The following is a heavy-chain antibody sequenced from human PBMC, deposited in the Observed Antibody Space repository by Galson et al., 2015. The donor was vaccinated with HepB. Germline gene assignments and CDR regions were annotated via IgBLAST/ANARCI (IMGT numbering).Heavy chain of an antibody. V-gene: IGHV3-53*01. Sequence: SLRLSCAASGFTVSSNYMSWVRQAPGKGLEWVSVIYSGGSTYYADSVKGRFTISRDNSKNTLYLQMSSLRAEDTAVYYCAKDRSAWEIYGMDVWGQGTTVTVSS. D-gene: IGHD1-14*01. CDR2: IYSGGST. CDR3: AKDRSAWEIYGMDV. CDR1: GFTVSSNY. J-gene: IGHJ6*02.